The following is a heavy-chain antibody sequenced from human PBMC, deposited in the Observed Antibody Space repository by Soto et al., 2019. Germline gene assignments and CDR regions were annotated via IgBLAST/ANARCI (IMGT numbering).Heavy chain of an antibody. Sequence: QMQLGESGGGVVKPGTSLRLSCAASGFTFSNYGMHWDRQAPGKGLEWVAAISYHGSIKYYADYVKGRFTISRDNSKNTLYLQMNSLRSEDTAVYYCARLRGSSWYLDYWGQGTLVTVSS. J-gene: IGHJ4*02. CDR3: ARLRGSSWYLDY. D-gene: IGHD6-13*01. V-gene: IGHV3-30*03. CDR2: ISYHGSIK. CDR1: GFTFSNYG.